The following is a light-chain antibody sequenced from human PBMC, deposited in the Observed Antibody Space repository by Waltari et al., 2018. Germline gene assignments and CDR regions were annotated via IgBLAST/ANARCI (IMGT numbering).Light chain of an antibody. Sequence: DVVMTQSPLSLPVTLGQPATISCRSSQSLVHSDGNTYLNWFHQRPGQSPRRLIYKVSNRDSGVPDRFSGSGSGTDFTLKISRVEAEDVGVYYCLQRIEFPYTFGQGTKLEIK. CDR1: QSLVHSDGNTY. V-gene: IGKV2-30*02. CDR3: LQRIEFPYT. J-gene: IGKJ2*01. CDR2: KVS.